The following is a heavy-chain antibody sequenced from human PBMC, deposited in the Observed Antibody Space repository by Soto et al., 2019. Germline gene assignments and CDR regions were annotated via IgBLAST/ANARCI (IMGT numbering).Heavy chain of an antibody. V-gene: IGHV4-59*01. J-gene: IGHJ4*02. CDR1: GGSMSIYY. CDR3: ARADLDASAGY. Sequence: SETLSLTCTVSGGSMSIYYWTWLRQSPGRGLEWIGYISYSGSTYYNPSLKSRVTISADTSKNQFSLRMNSMIAADTAVYYCARADLDASAGYWGQGTLVTV. CDR2: ISYSGST.